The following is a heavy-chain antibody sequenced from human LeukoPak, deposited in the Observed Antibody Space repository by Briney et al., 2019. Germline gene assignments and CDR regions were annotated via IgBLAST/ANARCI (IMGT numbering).Heavy chain of an antibody. Sequence: SQTLSLTCAISGDSVSSNSAAWNWIRQSPSRGLEWLGRTYYRSKWYNDYAVSVKSRITINPDTSKNQFSLQLNSVTPEDTAVYYYARELRLGATRRQPFDYWGQGTLVTVSS. V-gene: IGHV6-1*01. CDR1: GDSVSSNSAA. D-gene: IGHD1-26*01. CDR2: TYYRSKWYN. J-gene: IGHJ4*02. CDR3: ARELRLGATRRQPFDY.